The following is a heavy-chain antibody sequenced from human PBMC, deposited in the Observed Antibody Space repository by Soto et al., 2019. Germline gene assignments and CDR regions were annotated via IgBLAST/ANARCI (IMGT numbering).Heavy chain of an antibody. J-gene: IGHJ6*02. V-gene: IGHV4-34*01. D-gene: IGHD2-15*01. CDR1: GGSFSGYY. CDR2: GGHGGSA. CDR3: ARGGNCIVSSCPLGSHYGMDV. Sequence: QVQLQQWGAGLLKPSETLSLTCAVYGGSFSGYYWSWIRQLPGNGLDWVGEGGHGGSATYSPSLKSRVTISVDTSNNQFSLRLSSVTAADTAVYYCARGGNCIVSSCPLGSHYGMDVWGQGTTVTVSS.